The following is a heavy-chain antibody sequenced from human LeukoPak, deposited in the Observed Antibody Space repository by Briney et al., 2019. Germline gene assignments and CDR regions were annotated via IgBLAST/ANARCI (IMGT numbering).Heavy chain of an antibody. CDR2: ISSSSSYI. V-gene: IGHV3-21*01. Sequence: GGSLRLSCAASGFTFSSYSMNWVRQAPGKGLEWVSSISSSSSYIYYADSVKGRFTISRDNAKNSLYLQMNSLRAEDTAVYYCAISGYGDYDYAFDIWGQGTMVTVSS. CDR3: AISGYGDYDYAFDI. D-gene: IGHD4-17*01. J-gene: IGHJ3*02. CDR1: GFTFSSYS.